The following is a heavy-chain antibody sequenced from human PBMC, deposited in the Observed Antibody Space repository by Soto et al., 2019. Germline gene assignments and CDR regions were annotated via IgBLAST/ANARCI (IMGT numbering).Heavy chain of an antibody. J-gene: IGHJ2*01. CDR3: AREGYGGNSDRWYFDL. CDR2: IIPIFGTA. Sequence: QVQLVQSGAEVKKPGSSVKVSCKASGGTFSSYAISWVRQAPGQGLEWMGGIIPIFGTANYAQKFQGRVTSTADESTSTAYMELSSLRSEDTAVYYCAREGYGGNSDRWYFDLWGRGTLVTVSS. CDR1: GGTFSSYA. V-gene: IGHV1-69*12. D-gene: IGHD4-17*01.